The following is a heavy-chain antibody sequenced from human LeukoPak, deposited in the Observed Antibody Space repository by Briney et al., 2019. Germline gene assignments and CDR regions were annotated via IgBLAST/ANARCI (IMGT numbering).Heavy chain of an antibody. Sequence: NASKTLCLTCAVSGFSISSYHLSWIRQAAGKELEWIGRIYTNGTTNYNPYVKSRVTMSIDTSKNQFSMKLRSVPAADRAVHYCARNRGSHRYYYGLDVWGQGPTVTVSS. CDR3: ARNRGSHRYYYGLDV. D-gene: IGHD1-26*01. V-gene: IGHV4-4*07. CDR1: GFSISSYH. CDR2: IYTNGTT. J-gene: IGHJ6*02.